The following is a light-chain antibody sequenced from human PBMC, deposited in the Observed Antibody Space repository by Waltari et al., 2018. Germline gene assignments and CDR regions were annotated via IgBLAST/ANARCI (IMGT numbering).Light chain of an antibody. V-gene: IGLV2-14*03. CDR3: SSYTSSSTLV. CDR1: SSDAVGSDY. CDR2: DVS. Sequence: SALTQPASLPGSPGRPTPISCTGPSSDAVGSDYVSCYQKPPGKAPKLMIYDVSKRPSGVSNRFSGSKSGNTASLTISGLQAEDEADYYCSSYTSSSTLVFGGGTKLTVL. J-gene: IGLJ2*01.